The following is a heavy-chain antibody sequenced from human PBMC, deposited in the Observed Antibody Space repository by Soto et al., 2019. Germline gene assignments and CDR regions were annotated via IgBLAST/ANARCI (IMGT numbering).Heavy chain of an antibody. J-gene: IGHJ6*02. D-gene: IGHD3-3*01. Sequence: GESLKISCKASGYSFSFYWIGWVRQMPGKGLEWMAIMYPDDSDIRYSPSFEAHVTISADKSISTAYLQWSSLKASDTAMYYCARHGRVWSGYYLVLDVWGQGTTVTVSS. V-gene: IGHV5-51*01. CDR1: GYSFSFYW. CDR2: MYPDDSDI. CDR3: ARHGRVWSGYYLVLDV.